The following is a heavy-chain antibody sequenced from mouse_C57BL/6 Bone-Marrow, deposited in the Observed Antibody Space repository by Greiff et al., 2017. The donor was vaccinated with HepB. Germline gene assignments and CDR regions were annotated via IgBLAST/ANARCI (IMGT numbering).Heavy chain of an antibody. D-gene: IGHD3-2*02. V-gene: IGHV5-2*01. CDR2: INSDGGST. CDR3: ASGDQGPFAY. CDR1: EYEFPSHD. Sequence: DVMFVESGGGLVQPGESLKLSCESNEYEFPSHDMSWVRKTPEKRLELVAAINSDGGSTYYPDTMERRFIISRDNTKKTLYLQMSSLRSEDTALYYCASGDQGPFAYWGQGTLVTVSA. J-gene: IGHJ3*01.